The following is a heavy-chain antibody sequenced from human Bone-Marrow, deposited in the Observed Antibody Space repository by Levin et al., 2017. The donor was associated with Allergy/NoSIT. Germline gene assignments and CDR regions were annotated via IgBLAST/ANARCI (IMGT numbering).Heavy chain of an antibody. D-gene: IGHD5-12*01. J-gene: IGHJ3*01. V-gene: IGHV3-30*04. CDR3: ATAGGTSGYDDAFEF. Sequence: PGESLKISCAVSGPIFSSFVLHWVRQAPGKGLEWVAVISHDERSIIYADSVKGRFTISKDNFKKTLYLQMSSLRAEDTATYYCATAGGTSGYDDAFEFWSQGTVVTVS. CDR1: GPIFSSFV. CDR2: ISHDERSI.